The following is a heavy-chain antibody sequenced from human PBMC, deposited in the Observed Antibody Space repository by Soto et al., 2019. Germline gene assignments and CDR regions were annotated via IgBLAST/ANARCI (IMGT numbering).Heavy chain of an antibody. CDR3: ARVFPDGWVEPGVVRGYLDT. Sequence: QVQLVQSGPEVKEPASSVKVSCKASGEFLTNYGTAWGRQAPGRGLEWMGVIFPIFGTINYAEKFEGRAKITADDSTKTVYMELGNLRSEDTAIYFCARVFPDGWVEPGVVRGYLDTWGRGTMVIVSS. D-gene: IGHD3-10*01. V-gene: IGHV1-69*01. J-gene: IGHJ5*02. CDR1: GEFLTNYG. CDR2: IFPIFGTI.